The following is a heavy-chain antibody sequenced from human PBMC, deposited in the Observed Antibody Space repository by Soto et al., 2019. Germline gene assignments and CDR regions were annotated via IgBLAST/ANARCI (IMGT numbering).Heavy chain of an antibody. D-gene: IGHD6-13*01. J-gene: IGHJ3*02. CDR1: GYTFTSYG. CDR2: ISAYNGNT. V-gene: IGHV1-18*01. CDR3: ASSFRAAAGTSNAFDI. Sequence: ASVKVSCKASGYTFTSYGISWVRQAPGQRLEWMGWISAYNGNTNYAQKLQGRVTMTTDTSTSTAYMELRSLRSDDTAVYYCASSFRAAAGTSNAFDIWGQGTMVTV.